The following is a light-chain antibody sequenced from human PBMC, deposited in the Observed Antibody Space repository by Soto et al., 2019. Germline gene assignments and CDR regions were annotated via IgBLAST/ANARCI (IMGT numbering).Light chain of an antibody. J-gene: IGKJ1*01. Sequence: DIQLTQSPSFLSASVGDRVTITCRASQGISSYLAWYQQKPGKAPKLLIYAASTLQSGVQSRFSGSGSGTDFTLTISSLQPEDVPTYYCQKYNSAPWTFGQGTKVDIK. CDR2: AAS. CDR3: QKYNSAPWT. V-gene: IGKV1-27*01. CDR1: QGISSY.